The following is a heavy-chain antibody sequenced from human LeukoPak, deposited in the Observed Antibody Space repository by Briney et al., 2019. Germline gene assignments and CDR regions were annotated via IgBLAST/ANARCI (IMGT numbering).Heavy chain of an antibody. Sequence: GGSLRLSCAASGFTVSFNYMSWVRQAPGKGLEWISVIYSGGSTYYADSVKGRFTISRDDSKNTLYLQMNSLRAEDTAIYYCARAQWRTYSYYYMDVWGKGTTVTVS. V-gene: IGHV3-53*01. CDR2: IYSGGST. CDR3: ARAQWRTYSYYYMDV. CDR1: GFTVSFNY. D-gene: IGHD6-19*01. J-gene: IGHJ6*03.